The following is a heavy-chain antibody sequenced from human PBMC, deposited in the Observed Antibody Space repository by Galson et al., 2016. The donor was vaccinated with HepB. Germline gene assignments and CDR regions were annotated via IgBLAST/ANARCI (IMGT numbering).Heavy chain of an antibody. CDR1: GYTFASYG. J-gene: IGHJ4*02. V-gene: IGHV1-18*01. CDR3: ARDWLVAVFDY. D-gene: IGHD6-19*01. CDR2: ISPYNGNT. Sequence: SVKVSCKAPGYTFASYGISWVRQAPGQGLEWMGWISPYNGNTNYAQKLQGRVTMTTDTSTSTAYMELRSLRSDDTAVYYCARDWLVAVFDYWGQGTLVTVSS.